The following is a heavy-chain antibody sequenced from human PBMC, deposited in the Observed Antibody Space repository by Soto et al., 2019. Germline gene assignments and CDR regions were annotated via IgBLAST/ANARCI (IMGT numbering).Heavy chain of an antibody. CDR2: IYHSGST. CDR1: GGSISSGGYS. Sequence: SETLSLTCAVSGGSISSGGYSWSWIRQPPGKGLEWIGYIYHSGSTYYNPSLKSRVTISVDRSKNQFSLKLSSVTAADTAVYYCARAAVSLSETYCTTGVCPWYFDYWGQGTLVTVSS. V-gene: IGHV4-30-2*01. J-gene: IGHJ4*02. D-gene: IGHD2-8*01. CDR3: ARAAVSLSETYCTTGVCPWYFDY.